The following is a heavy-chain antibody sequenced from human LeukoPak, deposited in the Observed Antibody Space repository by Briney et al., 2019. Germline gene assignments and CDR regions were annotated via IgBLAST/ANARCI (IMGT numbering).Heavy chain of an antibody. J-gene: IGHJ4*02. D-gene: IGHD1-26*01. CDR1: GFTFSSYT. CDR2: ISGSGGST. V-gene: IGHV3-23*01. CDR3: AKLEHSGSYVIDY. Sequence: GGSLRLSCAASGFTFSSYTMNWVRQAPGKGLEWVSAISGSGGSTYYADSVKGRFTISRDNSKNTLYLQMNSLRAEDTAVYYCAKLEHSGSYVIDYWGQGTLVTASS.